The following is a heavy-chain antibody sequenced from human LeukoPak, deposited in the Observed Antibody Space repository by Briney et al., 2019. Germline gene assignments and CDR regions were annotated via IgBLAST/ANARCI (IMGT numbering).Heavy chain of an antibody. CDR3: ARVWRWLQLPLDASDI. CDR1: GGTFSSYA. J-gene: IGHJ3*02. Sequence: ASVKVSCKASGGTFSSYAISWVRQAPGQGLEWMGGIIPIFGTANYAQKFQGRVTITADKSTSTAYMKLSSLRSEDTAVYYCARVWRWLQLPLDASDIWGQGTMVTVSS. D-gene: IGHD5-24*01. CDR2: IIPIFGTA. V-gene: IGHV1-69*06.